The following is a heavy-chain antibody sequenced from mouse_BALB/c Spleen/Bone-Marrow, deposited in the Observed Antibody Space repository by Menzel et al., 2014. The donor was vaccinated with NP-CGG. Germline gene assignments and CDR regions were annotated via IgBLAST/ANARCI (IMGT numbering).Heavy chain of an antibody. CDR1: GFTLSSYG. CDR3: ARDGYYVFYAMDY. D-gene: IGHD2-3*01. J-gene: IGHJ4*01. V-gene: IGHV5-6-3*01. Sequence: EVQLVESGGGLVQPGGSLKLSCAASGFTLSSYGMSWVRQTPDKRLELVATINSNGGSTYYPDSVKGRFTISRDNAKNTLYLQMSSQKSEDTAMYYCARDGYYVFYAMDYWGQGTSVTVSS. CDR2: INSNGGST.